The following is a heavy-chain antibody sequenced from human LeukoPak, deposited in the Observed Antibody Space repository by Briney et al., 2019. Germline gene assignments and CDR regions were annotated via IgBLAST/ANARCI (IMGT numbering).Heavy chain of an antibody. D-gene: IGHD3-10*01. CDR1: GGSISSYY. CDR2: IYYNGNT. V-gene: IGHV4-59*08. CDR3: ARHRGYLAWFYFDY. J-gene: IGHJ4*02. Sequence: SETLSLTCTVSGGSISSYYWSWIRQPPGKGLEWVGCIYYNGNTNYNPSLKSRVTISVDTSKNQFSLKLSSVTAADTAVYYCARHRGYLAWFYFDYWGQGTLVTVSS.